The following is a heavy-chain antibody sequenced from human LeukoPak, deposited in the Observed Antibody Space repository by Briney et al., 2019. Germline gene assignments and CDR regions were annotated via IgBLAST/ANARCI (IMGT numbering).Heavy chain of an antibody. J-gene: IGHJ4*02. CDR2: IYYSGGT. CDR3: ARDGLYDSSGYYMDS. V-gene: IGHV4-59*01. D-gene: IGHD3-22*01. CDR1: GGAISSYY. Sequence: PSETLSLTCTVSGGAISSYYWSRIRQSPGKGLEWIGYIYYSGGTKYNPSLMSRVTISVDRAQNQFSLSLGSVTAADTAVYYCARDGLYDSSGYYMDSWGQGTLVIVSS.